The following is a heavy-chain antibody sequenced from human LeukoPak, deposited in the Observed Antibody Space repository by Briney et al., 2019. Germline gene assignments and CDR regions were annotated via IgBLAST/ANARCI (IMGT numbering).Heavy chain of an antibody. CDR3: ARDSVRGVLRYYAWFDP. V-gene: IGHV1-69*13. CDR1: GGTFSSYA. J-gene: IGHJ5*02. Sequence: GPSVKVSCKASGGTFSSYAISWVRQAPGQGLEWMGGIIPIFGTANYAQKFQGRVTITADESTSTAYMELSSLRSEDTAVYYCARDSVRGVLRYYAWFDPWGQGTLVTVSS. CDR2: IIPIFGTA. D-gene: IGHD3-9*01.